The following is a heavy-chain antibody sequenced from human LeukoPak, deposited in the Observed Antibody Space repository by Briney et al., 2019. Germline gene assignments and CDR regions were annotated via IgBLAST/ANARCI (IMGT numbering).Heavy chain of an antibody. CDR3: AKARRYYDSSGYGEAFDI. V-gene: IGHV3-30*18. CDR2: ISYDGSNK. CDR1: GFTFSSYG. D-gene: IGHD3-22*01. J-gene: IGHJ3*02. Sequence: GGSLRLSCAASGFTFSSYGMHWVRQAPGKGLEWVAVISYDGSNKYYADSVKGRFTISRDNSKNTLYLQMNSLRAEDTAVYYCAKARRYYDSSGYGEAFDIWGQGTMVTVSS.